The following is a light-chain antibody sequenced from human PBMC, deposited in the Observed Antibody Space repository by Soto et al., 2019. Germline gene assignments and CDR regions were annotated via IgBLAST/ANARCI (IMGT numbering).Light chain of an antibody. Sequence: QTVVTQEPSFSVSPGTTVTLTCGLSSGSVSSTNYPSWYQQTPGQAPHTLIYNTNTRSSGVPDRFSGSILGNKAALTITGAQADDESDYYCVLYVGRGTWVFGGGTKLTVL. CDR1: SGSVSSTNY. CDR2: NTN. J-gene: IGLJ3*02. CDR3: VLYVGRGTWV. V-gene: IGLV8-61*01.